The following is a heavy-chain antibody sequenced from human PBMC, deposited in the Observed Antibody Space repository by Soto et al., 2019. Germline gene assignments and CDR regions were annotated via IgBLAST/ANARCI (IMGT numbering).Heavy chain of an antibody. V-gene: IGHV3-64*01. Sequence: EVQLVESGGGLVQPGGSLRLSCAASGFTFSSYAMHWVRQAPGEGLEYVSAISSNGGSTYYANSVKGRFTISRDNSKNTLYLQMGSLRAEDMAVYYCARNRGSSSSSAASAFDIWGQGTMVTVSS. D-gene: IGHD6-6*01. J-gene: IGHJ3*02. CDR1: GFTFSSYA. CDR2: ISSNGGST. CDR3: ARNRGSSSSSAASAFDI.